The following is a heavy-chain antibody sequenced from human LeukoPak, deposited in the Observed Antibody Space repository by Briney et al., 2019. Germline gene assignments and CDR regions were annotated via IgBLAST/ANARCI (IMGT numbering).Heavy chain of an antibody. CDR1: GGTFSSYA. CDR3: ARELTQTGQFDH. V-gene: IGHV1-69*04. CDR2: IIPILGIA. D-gene: IGHD4-23*01. J-gene: IGHJ5*02. Sequence: ASVTVSCKASGGTFSSYAISWVRQAPGQGLEWMGRIIPILGIANYAQKFQGRVTITADKSTSTAYMELSSLRSEDTAVYYCARELTQTGQFDHWGQGTLVTVSS.